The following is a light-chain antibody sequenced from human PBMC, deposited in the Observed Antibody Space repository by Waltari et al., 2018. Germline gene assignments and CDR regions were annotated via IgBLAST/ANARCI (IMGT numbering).Light chain of an antibody. CDR2: WAS. V-gene: IGKV4-1*01. CDR1: QIVLDSSNNENY. Sequence: DIVMTQSPDSLAVSLGERATINCKSSQIVLDSSNNENYLAWYQQKPGQPPKLLIYWASTRESGVPDRISGSGSGTDFTLTISSLQAEDVAVYYCHQYFKLPRTFGQGTKVEIK. CDR3: HQYFKLPRT. J-gene: IGKJ1*01.